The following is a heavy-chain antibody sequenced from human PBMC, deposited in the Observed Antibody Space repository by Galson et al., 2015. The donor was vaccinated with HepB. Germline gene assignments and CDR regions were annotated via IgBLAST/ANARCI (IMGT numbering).Heavy chain of an antibody. D-gene: IGHD2-8*01. CDR3: ARYGYSHGMDV. CDR1: RFTFSDYY. V-gene: IGHV3-7*03. CDR2: IKQDGGEK. J-gene: IGHJ6*02. Sequence: SLRLSCAASRFTFSDYYMTWIRQAPGKGLEWVANIKQDGGEKYYVDSVKGRFTISRDNARNSLYLQMNSLRAEDTAVYYCARYGYSHGMDVWGQGTTVTVS.